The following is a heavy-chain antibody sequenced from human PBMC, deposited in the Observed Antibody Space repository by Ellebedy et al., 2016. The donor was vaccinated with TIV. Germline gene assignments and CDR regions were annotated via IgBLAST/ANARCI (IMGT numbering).Heavy chain of an antibody. Sequence: SGPTLVXPTQTLTLTCTFSGFSLSTSGMCVSWIRQPPGKALEWLALIDWDDDKYYSTSLKTRLTISKDTSKNQVVLTMTNMDPVDTATYYCARIRKFHYYDSSGPFDYWGQGTLVTVSS. J-gene: IGHJ4*02. CDR1: GFSLSTSGMC. CDR3: ARIRKFHYYDSSGPFDY. D-gene: IGHD3-22*01. V-gene: IGHV2-70*01. CDR2: IDWDDDK.